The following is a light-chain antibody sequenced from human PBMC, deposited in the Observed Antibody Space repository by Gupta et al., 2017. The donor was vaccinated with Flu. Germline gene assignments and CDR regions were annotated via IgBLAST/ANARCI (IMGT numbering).Light chain of an antibody. CDR2: DNR. Sequence: SYVLSQPPSVSAVPGHTARITCGGNNIGRETVHWYQQQPGQAPVLVVCDNRDRPSGIPERFSGSNSGNTATLTISRVEAGDEADYYCQVWDTNNDHWVFGGGTMLTV. J-gene: IGLJ3*02. V-gene: IGLV3-21*02. CDR1: NIGRET. CDR3: QVWDTNNDHWV.